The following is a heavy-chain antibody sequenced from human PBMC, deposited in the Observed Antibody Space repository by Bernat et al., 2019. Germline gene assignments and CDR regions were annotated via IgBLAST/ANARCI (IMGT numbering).Heavy chain of an antibody. Sequence: QVQLQESGPGLVKPSETLSLTCTVSGGSISSYYWSWIRQPPGKGLEWIGYIYYSGSTNYNPSIKSRVTISVDTSKNQFSLKLSSVTAADTAVYYCARYYYDSSGYSYYFDYWGQGTLVTVSS. CDR3: ARYYYDSSGYSYYFDY. CDR2: IYYSGST. CDR1: GGSISSYY. V-gene: IGHV4-59*01. D-gene: IGHD3-22*01. J-gene: IGHJ4*02.